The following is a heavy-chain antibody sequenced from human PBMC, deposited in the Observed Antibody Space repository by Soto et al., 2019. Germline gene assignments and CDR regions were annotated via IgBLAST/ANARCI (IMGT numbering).Heavy chain of an antibody. Sequence: SETLSLTCTVSGGSISSYYWSWIRQPPGKGLEWIGYIHYSGSTNYNPSLKSRVTISVDTSKNQFSLKLSSVTAADTAVYYCARVGDIVVVPAAIYFDYWGQGTLVTVSS. J-gene: IGHJ4*02. CDR2: IHYSGST. CDR3: ARVGDIVVVPAAIYFDY. D-gene: IGHD2-2*02. V-gene: IGHV4-59*01. CDR1: GGSISSYY.